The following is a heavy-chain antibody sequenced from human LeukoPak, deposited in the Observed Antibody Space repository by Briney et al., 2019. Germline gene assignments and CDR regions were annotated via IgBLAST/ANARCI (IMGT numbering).Heavy chain of an antibody. CDR2: ISSSSSYT. CDR3: AGGGGIAAAGYFDY. V-gene: IGHV3-11*06. Sequence: PGGSLRLSCAASGFTFRDYAMSWVRQAPGKGLEWVSYISSSSSYTNYADSVKGRFTISRDNAKNSLYLQMNSLRAEDTAVYYCAGGGGIAAAGYFDYWGQGTLVTVSS. CDR1: GFTFRDYA. J-gene: IGHJ4*02. D-gene: IGHD6-13*01.